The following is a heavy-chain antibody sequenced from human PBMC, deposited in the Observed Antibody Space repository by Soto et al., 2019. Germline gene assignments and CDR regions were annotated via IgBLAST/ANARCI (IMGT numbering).Heavy chain of an antibody. CDR1: GFTFSSYI. D-gene: IGHD3-9*01. CDR2: ISSGSKTI. Sequence: LXLSCAASGFTFSSYIVNWVRQAPGKGLEWFSYISSGSKTIYYADSLKGRFTVSRDNAKNSQYLQMNSLRDEDTAVYYCAREDILGARSFDYWGQGTLVTVSS. V-gene: IGHV3-48*02. CDR3: AREDILGARSFDY. J-gene: IGHJ4*02.